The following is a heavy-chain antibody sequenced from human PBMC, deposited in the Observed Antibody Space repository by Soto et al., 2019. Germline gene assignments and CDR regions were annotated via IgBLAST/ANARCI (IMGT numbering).Heavy chain of an antibody. J-gene: IGHJ5*02. V-gene: IGHV4-4*02. CDR1: GGSISTTNW. Sequence: VQLQESGPGLVKPSGTLSLTCPVPGGSISTTNWWSWVRQSPGKGLEWIGEILHIGSTNYNPSLKSRVTTSLDKSKNHSSLMLSSVTAADTAVYYCASGFDSDGLYNGGHPWGQGTLVSVSS. D-gene: IGHD3-22*01. CDR2: ILHIGST. CDR3: ASGFDSDGLYNGGHP.